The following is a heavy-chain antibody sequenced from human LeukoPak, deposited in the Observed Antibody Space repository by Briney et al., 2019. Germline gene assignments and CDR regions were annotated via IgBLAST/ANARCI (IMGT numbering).Heavy chain of an antibody. D-gene: IGHD3-10*01. CDR3: AARITMVRGVIGYYYYYMDV. CDR1: GGSISSGSYY. CDR2: IYTSGST. J-gene: IGHJ6*03. Sequence: PSETLSLTCTVSGGSISSGSYYWSWIRQPAGKGLEWIGRIYTSGSTNYNPSLKSRVTISVDTSKNQFSLKLCSVTAADTAVYYCAARITMVRGVIGYYYYYMDVWGKGTTVTVSS. V-gene: IGHV4-61*02.